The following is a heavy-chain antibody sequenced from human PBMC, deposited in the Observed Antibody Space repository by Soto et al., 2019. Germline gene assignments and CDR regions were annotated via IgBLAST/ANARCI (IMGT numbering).Heavy chain of an antibody. D-gene: IGHD6-25*01. CDR3: ARAQSYIAAFDY. Sequence: VVTLSHSWGASGVTFRGYDMSWIRQAPGKGLEWVSYISSSGSTIYYADSVKGRFTISRDNAKNSLYLQMNSLRAEDTAVYYCARAQSYIAAFDYWGQGTLVTVSS. CDR1: GVTFRGYD. J-gene: IGHJ4*02. V-gene: IGHV3-11*01. CDR2: ISSSGSTI.